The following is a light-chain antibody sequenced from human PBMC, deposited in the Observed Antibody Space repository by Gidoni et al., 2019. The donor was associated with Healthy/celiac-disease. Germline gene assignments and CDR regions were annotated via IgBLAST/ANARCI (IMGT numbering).Light chain of an antibody. CDR3: QQCYSTLPYT. Sequence: DRQMTQSPSSLSASVGDRVTSTCRASQGISSYLNWYQQKPGKAPKLLIYAASSLQSGVPSRFSGSGSGTDFTLTISSLQPEDFAAYYCQQCYSTLPYTFGQGTKLEIK. J-gene: IGKJ2*01. CDR2: AAS. CDR1: QGISSY. V-gene: IGKV1-39*01.